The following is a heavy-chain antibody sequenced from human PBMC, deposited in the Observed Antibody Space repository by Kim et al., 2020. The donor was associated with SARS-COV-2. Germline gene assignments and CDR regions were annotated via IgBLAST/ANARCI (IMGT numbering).Heavy chain of an antibody. V-gene: IGHV3-30*18. Sequence: GGSLRLSCAASGFTFSSYGMHWVRQAPGKGLEWVAVISYDGSNKYYADSVKGRFTISRDNSKNTLYLQMNSLRAEDTAVYYCAKVGSPMGWWRDYYYMDVWGKGTTVTVSS. J-gene: IGHJ6*03. CDR3: AKVGSPMGWWRDYYYMDV. D-gene: IGHD2-15*01. CDR1: GFTFSSYG. CDR2: ISYDGSNK.